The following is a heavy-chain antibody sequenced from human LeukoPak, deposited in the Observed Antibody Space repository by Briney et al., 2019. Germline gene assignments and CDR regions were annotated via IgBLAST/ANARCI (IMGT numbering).Heavy chain of an antibody. D-gene: IGHD3-22*01. CDR3: ARDGYYDSRGYAYWYFDL. CDR2: ISTSSSYK. V-gene: IGHV3-21*01. J-gene: IGHJ2*01. Sequence: GGSLRLSCAASGFTFSTNAMSWVRQAPGKGLEWVSSISTSSSYKYYVDSVKGRFTISRDNAKNSLYLQMNSLRAEDTAVYYCARDGYYDSRGYAYWYFDLWGRGTLVTVSS. CDR1: GFTFSTNA.